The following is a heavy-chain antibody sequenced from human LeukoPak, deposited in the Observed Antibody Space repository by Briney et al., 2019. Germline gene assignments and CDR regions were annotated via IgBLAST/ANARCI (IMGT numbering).Heavy chain of an antibody. Sequence: PSQTLSLTCTVSGGSISSGDYYWSWIRQPPGKGLEWIGYIYYSGSTYYNPSLKSRVTISVDTSKNQFSLKLSSVTAADTAVYYCATTVTPYYYYGMDVWAKGPRSPSP. V-gene: IGHV4-30-4*01. D-gene: IGHD4-17*01. CDR1: GGSISSGDYY. CDR2: IYYSGST. J-gene: IGHJ6*02. CDR3: ATTVTPYYYYGMDV.